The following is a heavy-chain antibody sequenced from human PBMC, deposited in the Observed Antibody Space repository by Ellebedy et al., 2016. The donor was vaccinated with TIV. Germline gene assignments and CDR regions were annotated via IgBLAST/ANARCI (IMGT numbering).Heavy chain of an antibody. CDR1: GFSFDDYG. CDR2: INWNGVST. CDR3: ARMLYYGAETYSHMDV. D-gene: IGHD3-10*01. Sequence: GESLKISCAAFGFSFDDYGMSWVRQVPGKGLEWVSGINWNGVSTNYVDSVRGRFTISIDNAKNSLYLQMNSLRAEDSALYYCARMLYYGAETYSHMDVWGQGTTVTVSS. V-gene: IGHV3-20*04. J-gene: IGHJ6*02.